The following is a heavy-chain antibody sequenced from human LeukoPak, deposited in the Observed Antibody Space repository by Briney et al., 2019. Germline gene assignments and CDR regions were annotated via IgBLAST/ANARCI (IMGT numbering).Heavy chain of an antibody. Sequence: GGSLRLSCAASGFXFSRFWISWVRQAPGRGLEWVANIKEDGSAKYYVDSVKGRFTISRDNAKNSLDLQMNSLRAEDTAVYYCARHGTDDYDSSGYLRPWGQGTLVTVSS. CDR2: IKEDGSAK. V-gene: IGHV3-7*04. CDR3: ARHGTDDYDSSGYLRP. CDR1: GFXFSRFW. J-gene: IGHJ5*02. D-gene: IGHD3-22*01.